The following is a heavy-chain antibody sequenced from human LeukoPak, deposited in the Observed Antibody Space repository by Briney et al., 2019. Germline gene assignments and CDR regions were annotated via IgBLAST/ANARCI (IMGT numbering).Heavy chain of an antibody. D-gene: IGHD3-22*01. CDR3: ARVGYDSSGYYAFDI. Sequence: GGSLRLSCAASGFTFSSYSMNWVRQAPGKGLEWASSISSSSSYIYYADSVKGRFTISRDNAKNSLYLQMNSLRAEDTAVYYCARVGYDSSGYYAFDIWGQGTMVTVSS. J-gene: IGHJ3*02. CDR1: GFTFSSYS. V-gene: IGHV3-21*01. CDR2: ISSSSSYI.